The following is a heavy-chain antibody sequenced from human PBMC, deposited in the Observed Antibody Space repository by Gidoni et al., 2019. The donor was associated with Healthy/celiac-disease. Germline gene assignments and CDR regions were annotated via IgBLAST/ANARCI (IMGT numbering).Heavy chain of an antibody. CDR2: ISGSGGST. D-gene: IGHD6-6*01. CDR1: GFPFSSYA. J-gene: IGHJ4*02. Sequence: EVQLLESGGGLVPPGGYLRLSCAASGFPFSSYAMSWVRQAPGKGLEWGSAISGSGGSTYYADSVKGRFTISRDNSKNTLYLQMNSLRAEDTAVYYCAKAPRSSSTVASDYWGQGTLVTVSS. V-gene: IGHV3-23*01. CDR3: AKAPRSSSTVASDY.